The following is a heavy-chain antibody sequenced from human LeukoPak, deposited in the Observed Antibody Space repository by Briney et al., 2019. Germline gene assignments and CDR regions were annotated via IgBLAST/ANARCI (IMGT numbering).Heavy chain of an antibody. V-gene: IGHV1-58*02. CDR2: IVVGSGNT. Sequence: GASVKVSCKASGFTFTSSAMQWVRQARGQRLEWIGWIVVGSGNTNYAQKFQERVTITRDMSTSTAYMELSSLRSEDTAVYYCAAFTYYDILTGSAPDAFDIWGQGTMVTVSS. D-gene: IGHD3-9*01. CDR1: GFTFTSSA. J-gene: IGHJ3*02. CDR3: AAFTYYDILTGSAPDAFDI.